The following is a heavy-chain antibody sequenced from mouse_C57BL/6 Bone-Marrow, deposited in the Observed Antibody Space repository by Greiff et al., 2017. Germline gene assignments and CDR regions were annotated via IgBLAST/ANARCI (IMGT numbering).Heavy chain of an antibody. CDR1: GFTFSDYY. CDR3: ARQRDHYFDY. J-gene: IGHJ2*01. D-gene: IGHD3-3*01. CDR2: ISNGGGST. Sequence: EVKLVESGGGLVQPGGSLKLSCAASGFTFSDYYMYWVRQTPEKRLEWVAYISNGGGSTYYPDTVKGRFTISRDNAKNTLYLQMGRLKSEDTAMYYCARQRDHYFDYWGQGTTLTVSS. V-gene: IGHV5-12*01.